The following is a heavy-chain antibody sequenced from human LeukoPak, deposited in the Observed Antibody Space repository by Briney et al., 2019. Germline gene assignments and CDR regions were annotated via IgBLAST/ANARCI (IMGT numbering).Heavy chain of an antibody. D-gene: IGHD1-26*01. J-gene: IGHJ4*02. V-gene: IGHV1-69*04. CDR2: IIPILGIA. CDR1: GGTFSSYA. Sequence: ASVKVSCKASGGTFSSYAISWVRQAPGQGLEWMGRIIPILGIANYAQKFQGRVTITADKSTSTAYMELRSLRSDDTAVYYCARDPGREFDYWGQGTLVTVSS. CDR3: ARDPGREFDY.